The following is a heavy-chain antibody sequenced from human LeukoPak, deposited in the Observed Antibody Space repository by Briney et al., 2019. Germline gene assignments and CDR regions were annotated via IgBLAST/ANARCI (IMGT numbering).Heavy chain of an antibody. V-gene: IGHV4-4*07. J-gene: IGHJ2*01. Sequence: SETLSLTCTVSGGSISTYFWSWIRQPAGKGLEWIGRIYTSETTNYNPSLKSRVTISVDTSKNQFSLKLSSVTAADTAVYYCARRGISSSGSWYFDLWGRGTLVTVSS. CDR1: GGSISTYF. CDR2: IYTSETT. D-gene: IGHD6-19*01. CDR3: ARRGISSSGSWYFDL.